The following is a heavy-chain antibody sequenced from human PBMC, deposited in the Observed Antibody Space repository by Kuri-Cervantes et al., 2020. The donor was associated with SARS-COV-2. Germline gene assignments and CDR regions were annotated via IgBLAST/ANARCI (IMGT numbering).Heavy chain of an antibody. CDR2: IKGGSGTT. D-gene: IGHD5-24*01. Sequence: GGSLRLSCAASGFTFSSYAMSWVRQAPGKGLEWVSCIKGGSGTTYYAASVKGRFTVSRDNAKNTLYLLMSSLRVEDTAMYYCARDSRRVPYNHGVVHMDVWGKGITVTVSS. CDR3: ARDSRRVPYNHGVVHMDV. CDR1: GFTFSSYA. J-gene: IGHJ6*03. V-gene: IGHV3-23*01.